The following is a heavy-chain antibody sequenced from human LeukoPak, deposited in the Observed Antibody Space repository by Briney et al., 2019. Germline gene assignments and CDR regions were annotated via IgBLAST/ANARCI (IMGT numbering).Heavy chain of an antibody. D-gene: IGHD4-17*01. CDR2: IRNAPNGYTT. J-gene: IGHJ4*02. Sequence: GGSLRLACAASGFTFSSFDMNWARQAPGKGLEWVGRIRNAPNGYTTDYATSVKGRFIVSRDDSSISLYLQMSSLKNEDTSLYVCVSLRPGDSLLYWGQGTLVTVSS. CDR3: VSLRPGDSLLY. CDR1: GFTFSSFD. V-gene: IGHV3-72*01.